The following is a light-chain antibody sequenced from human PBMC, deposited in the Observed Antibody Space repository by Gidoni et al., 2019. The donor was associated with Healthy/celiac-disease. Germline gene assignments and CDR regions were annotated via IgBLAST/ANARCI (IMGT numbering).Light chain of an antibody. CDR3: QQSYSTPQT. J-gene: IGKJ1*01. Sequence: IQMTQSPSSLSASVGDRVTITCRASQSISSYLNWYQQKPGKAPKLLIYAASSLQSGVPSSFSGSGSGTDFTLTSSSLQPEDFATYYCQQSYSTPQTFGQGTKVEIK. CDR2: AAS. CDR1: QSISSY. V-gene: IGKV1-39*01.